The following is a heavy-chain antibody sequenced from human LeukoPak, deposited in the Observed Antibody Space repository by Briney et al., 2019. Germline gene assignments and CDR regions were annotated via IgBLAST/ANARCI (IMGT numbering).Heavy chain of an antibody. Sequence: GGPLRLSCAASGFTFSSYWMHWVRQAPGKGLVWVSSINSDGSSTSYADSVKGRFTISRDNAKSTLYLQMNSLRAEDTAVYYCARIPYDFWSGPGPFDYWGQGTLVTVSS. V-gene: IGHV3-74*01. CDR2: INSDGSST. CDR1: GFTFSSYW. J-gene: IGHJ4*02. CDR3: ARIPYDFWSGPGPFDY. D-gene: IGHD3-3*01.